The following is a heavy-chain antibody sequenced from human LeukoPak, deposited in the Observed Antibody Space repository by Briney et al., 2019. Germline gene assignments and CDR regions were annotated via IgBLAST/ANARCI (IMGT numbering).Heavy chain of an antibody. Sequence: ASVKVSCKASGYTFTGYYMHWVRQAPGQGLEWMGWISAYNGNTNYAQKLQGRVTMTTDTSTSTAYMELRSLRSEDTAVYYCARARSNYGGGRYYFDYWGQGTLVTVSS. CDR2: ISAYNGNT. V-gene: IGHV1-18*04. D-gene: IGHD4-11*01. CDR1: GYTFTGYY. CDR3: ARARSNYGGGRYYFDY. J-gene: IGHJ4*02.